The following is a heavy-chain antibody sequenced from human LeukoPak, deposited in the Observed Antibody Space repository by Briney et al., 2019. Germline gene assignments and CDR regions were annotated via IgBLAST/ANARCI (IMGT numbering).Heavy chain of an antibody. CDR3: ARDRPIVVVPAADDAFDI. J-gene: IGHJ3*02. CDR2: IRGSGSSGGSA. Sequence: GGSLRLSCATSGFTFSIYAMSWVRQAPGKGLEWVSVIRGSGSSGGSAFYADSVKGRFTISRDNAKNSLYLQMNSLRAEDTAVYYCARDRPIVVVPAADDAFDIWGQGTMVTVSS. D-gene: IGHD2-2*01. V-gene: IGHV3-23*01. CDR1: GFTFSIYA.